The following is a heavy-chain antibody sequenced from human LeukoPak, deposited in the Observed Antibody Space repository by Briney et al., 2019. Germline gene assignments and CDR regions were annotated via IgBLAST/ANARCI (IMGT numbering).Heavy chain of an antibody. CDR2: TIPIFGTA. J-gene: IGHJ4*02. CDR1: GGTFSSYA. CDR3: ARDRAAVAGSGTGGFDY. D-gene: IGHD6-19*01. V-gene: IGHV1-69*05. Sequence: SVKVSCKASGGTFSSYAISWARQAPGQRLEWMGGTIPIFGTANYAQKFQGRVTITTDEHTSTAYMELSSLRSEDTAVYYCARDRAAVAGSGTGGFDYWGQGTLVTVSS.